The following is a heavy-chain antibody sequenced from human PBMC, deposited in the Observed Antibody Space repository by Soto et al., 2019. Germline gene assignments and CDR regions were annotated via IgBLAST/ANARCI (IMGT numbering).Heavy chain of an antibody. CDR1: GFTFISYA. CDR3: AKRTINYYGSGAYGMDV. D-gene: IGHD3-10*01. V-gene: IGHV3-23*01. Sequence: PGGSLRLSCAASGFTFISYAMIWVRQAPGKGLEWVSAISGSGGSTYYADSVKGRFTISRDNSKNTLYLQMNSLRAEDTAVYYCAKRTINYYGSGAYGMDVWGQGTTVTVSS. J-gene: IGHJ6*02. CDR2: ISGSGGST.